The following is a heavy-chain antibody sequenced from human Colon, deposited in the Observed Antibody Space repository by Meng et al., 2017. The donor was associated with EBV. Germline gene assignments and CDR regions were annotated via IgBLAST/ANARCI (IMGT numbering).Heavy chain of an antibody. V-gene: IGHV3-11*01. CDR1: GFNFNDYY. CDR3: ARDLGGPRDY. Sequence: LVDGGGGFVKPVGSLSLSCAASGFNFNDYYMTWIRQAPGKGLEWVAFISKMGDGISHAESVRGRFTISRDSATHSLYLQMNSLRAEDTAVYYCARDLGGPRDYWGQGTLVTVSS. CDR2: ISKMGDGI. J-gene: IGHJ4*02. D-gene: IGHD6-25*01.